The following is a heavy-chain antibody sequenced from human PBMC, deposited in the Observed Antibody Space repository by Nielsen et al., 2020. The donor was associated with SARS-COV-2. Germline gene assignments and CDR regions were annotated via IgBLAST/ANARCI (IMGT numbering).Heavy chain of an antibody. CDR1: GYSFTSYA. CDR2: INVGNGNT. V-gene: IGHV1-3*01. J-gene: IGHJ4*02. Sequence: ASVKVSCKASGYSFTSYAMHWVWQAPGQRLEWMGWINVGNGNTKYSQKFQGRVTITRDTSASTAYMELRSLRSDDTAVYYCARAWRSSRSGDYWGQGTLVTVSS. D-gene: IGHD1-26*01. CDR3: ARAWRSSRSGDY.